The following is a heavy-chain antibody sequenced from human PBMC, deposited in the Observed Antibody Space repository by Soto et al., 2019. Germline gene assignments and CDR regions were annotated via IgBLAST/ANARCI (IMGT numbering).Heavy chain of an antibody. CDR1: GLTFSDYY. CDR2: ISSSGSTI. CDR3: ARVRTQLDY. V-gene: IGHV3-11*01. J-gene: IGHJ4*02. Sequence: GSLSLSWAAAGLTFSDYYMSWIRQAPGKGLEWVSYISSSGSTIYYADSVKGRFTISRDNAKNSLYLQMNSLRAEDKAVYYCARVRTQLDYWGQGTLVTVSS. D-gene: IGHD2-2*01.